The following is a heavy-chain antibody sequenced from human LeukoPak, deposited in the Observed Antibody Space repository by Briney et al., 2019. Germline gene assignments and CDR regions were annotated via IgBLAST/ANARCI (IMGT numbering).Heavy chain of an antibody. D-gene: IGHD1-26*01. J-gene: IGHJ4*02. Sequence: GASLKISCKGSGSSFTSYWIGWVRPMPGKGLEWMGIIYPGDSDTTYSPSFQGQVTISADKSISTAYLQWSSLKASDTAMYYCARRSVGSYGRYYFDYWGQGTLVTVSS. CDR2: IYPGDSDT. CDR3: ARRSVGSYGRYYFDY. CDR1: GSSFTSYW. V-gene: IGHV5-51*01.